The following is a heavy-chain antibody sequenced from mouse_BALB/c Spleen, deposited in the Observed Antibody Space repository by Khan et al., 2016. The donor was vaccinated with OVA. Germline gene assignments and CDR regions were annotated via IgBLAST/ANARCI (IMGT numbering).Heavy chain of an antibody. CDR2: IFPGSGTP. CDR1: GYTFTDYI. Sequence: QVQLQQPVPELVNPGASLKVSCTASGYTFTDYIIRWVKQSPRQGLEWIGDIFPGSGTPYYNEKFKDKATLTADKSSNTAYMQLSSLTSEDSAVYVCARGGYSVFAYWGQGTLVTVSA. V-gene: IGHV1-77*01. J-gene: IGHJ3*01. CDR3: ARGGYSVFAY. D-gene: IGHD1-1*01.